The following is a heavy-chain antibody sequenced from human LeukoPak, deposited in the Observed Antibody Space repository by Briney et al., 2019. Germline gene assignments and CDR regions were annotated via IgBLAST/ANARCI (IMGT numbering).Heavy chain of an antibody. V-gene: IGHV3-23*01. D-gene: IGHD4-23*01. CDR3: AKVLRWTRFDY. CDR2: ISDSGGST. Sequence: GGSLRLSCAASGFTFSTYAMTWVRQAPGKGLEWVSGISDSGGSTYYADSVKGRFTISRDNSKNTLYLQMNSLRAEDTAIYFCAKVLRWTRFDYWGQGTLVTVSS. J-gene: IGHJ4*02. CDR1: GFTFSTYA.